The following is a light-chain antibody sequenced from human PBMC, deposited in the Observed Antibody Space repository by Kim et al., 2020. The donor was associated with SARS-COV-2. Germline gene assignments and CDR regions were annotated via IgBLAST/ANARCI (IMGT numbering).Light chain of an antibody. V-gene: IGLV1-40*01. CDR2: GNS. CDR1: SSNIGAGYD. J-gene: IGLJ2*01. CDR3: QSYDSSLIGWV. Sequence: QRVTISCTGSSSNIGAGYDVHWYQQLPGTAPKLLIYGNSNRPSGVPDRFSGSKSGTSASLAITGLQAEDEADYYCQSYDSSLIGWVFGGGTQLTVL.